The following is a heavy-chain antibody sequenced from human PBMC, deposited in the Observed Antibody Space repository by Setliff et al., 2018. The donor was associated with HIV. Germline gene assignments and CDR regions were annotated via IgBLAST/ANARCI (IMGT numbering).Heavy chain of an antibody. CDR1: GFTFNNAW. Sequence: GGSLRLSCAASGFTFNNAWMTWVRQAPGKGLEWVGHIKSKTDGGTTDYAAPVKGRFTISRDDSKTTLYLQMNSLTSEDTAVYYCSTVAFYYDSSGSMEAPHFDSWGQGTLVTVSS. V-gene: IGHV3-15*01. J-gene: IGHJ4*02. CDR3: STVAFYYDSSGSMEAPHFDS. D-gene: IGHD3-22*01. CDR2: IKSKTDGGTT.